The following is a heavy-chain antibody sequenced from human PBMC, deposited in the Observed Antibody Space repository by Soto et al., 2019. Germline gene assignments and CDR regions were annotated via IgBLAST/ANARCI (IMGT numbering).Heavy chain of an antibody. Sequence: QPGGSLRLSCAASGFTFSSYGMHWVRQAPGKGLEWVAVIWYDGSNKYCADSVKGRFTISRDNSKNTLYLQMNSLRAEDTAVYYCARDPIVVVITYYYYYGMDVWGQGTTVTVSS. V-gene: IGHV3-33*01. CDR1: GFTFSSYG. CDR2: IWYDGSNK. J-gene: IGHJ6*02. CDR3: ARDPIVVVITYYYYYGMDV. D-gene: IGHD3-22*01.